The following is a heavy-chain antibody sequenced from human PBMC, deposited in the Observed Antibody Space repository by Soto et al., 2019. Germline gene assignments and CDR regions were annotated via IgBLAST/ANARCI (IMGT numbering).Heavy chain of an antibody. CDR3: AKGSGGYRPYYFDF. CDR1: GFTFYTYA. J-gene: IGHJ4*02. CDR2: ISGSGGST. Sequence: PGGSLRLSCAASGFTFYTYAMSWVRQAPGKGLEWVSSISGSGGSTFYADSVKGRFTISRDNSKNILYLEMNSLTVDDTAVYYCAKGSGGYRPYYFDFWGQGTPVTVSS. D-gene: IGHD3-22*01. V-gene: IGHV3-23*01.